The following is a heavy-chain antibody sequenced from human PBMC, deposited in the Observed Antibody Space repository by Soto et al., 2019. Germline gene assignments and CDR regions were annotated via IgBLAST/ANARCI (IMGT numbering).Heavy chain of an antibody. V-gene: IGHV4-34*01. CDR1: GGSFSGDY. J-gene: IGHJ4*02. D-gene: IGHD2-8*02. CDR2: INHSGST. CDR3: ARDNITGLFDY. Sequence: SDTLSLTCAVYGGSFSGDYWTWIRQPPGTGLEWIGEINHSGSTNYNPSLKSRVTISVDTSKNQFSLKLTSVTAADMAVYYCARDNITGLFDYWGQGTLVTVSS.